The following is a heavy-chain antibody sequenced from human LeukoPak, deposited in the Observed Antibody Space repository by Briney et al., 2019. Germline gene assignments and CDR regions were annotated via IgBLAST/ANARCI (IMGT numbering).Heavy chain of an antibody. V-gene: IGHV3-48*03. Sequence: GGSLRLSCAASGFTYSSYEMNWVRQAPGKGLEWVSYISSTGSTIFSADSVKGRFTISRDNAKNSLYLHMNSLRADDTAVYYCATLRRQLVDYWGQGALVTVSS. CDR3: ATLRRQLVDY. J-gene: IGHJ4*02. D-gene: IGHD6-13*01. CDR2: ISSTGSTI. CDR1: GFTYSSYE.